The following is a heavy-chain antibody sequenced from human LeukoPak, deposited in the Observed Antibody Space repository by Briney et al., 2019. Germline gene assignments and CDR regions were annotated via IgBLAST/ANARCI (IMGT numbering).Heavy chain of an antibody. V-gene: IGHV3-30*04. Sequence: GGSLRLSCAASGFTFSSYAMHWVRQAPGKGLEWVAVISYDGSNKYYADSVKGRFTISRDNSKNTLYLQMNSLRAEDTAVYYPVVAAPLGYWGQGTLVTVSS. CDR2: ISYDGSNK. J-gene: IGHJ4*02. CDR1: GFTFSSYA. D-gene: IGHD2-15*01. CDR3: VVAAPLGY.